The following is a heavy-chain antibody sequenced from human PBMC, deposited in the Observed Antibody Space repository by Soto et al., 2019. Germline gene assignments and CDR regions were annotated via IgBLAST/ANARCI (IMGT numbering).Heavy chain of an antibody. D-gene: IGHD5-12*01. J-gene: IGHJ5*02. CDR2: IIPIFGTA. CDR3: ARDGPTVATVGGPWFDP. Sequence: SVKVSCKASGGTFSSYAISWVRQAPGQGLEWMGGIIPIFGTANYAQKFQGGVTITADESTSTAYMELSSLRSEDTAVYYCARDGPTVATVGGPWFDPWGQGTLVTVSS. V-gene: IGHV1-69*13. CDR1: GGTFSSYA.